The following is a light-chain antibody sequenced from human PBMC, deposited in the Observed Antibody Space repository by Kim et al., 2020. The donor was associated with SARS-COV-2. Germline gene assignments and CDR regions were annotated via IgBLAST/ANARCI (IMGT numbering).Light chain of an antibody. V-gene: IGKV1-17*02. CDR2: AAS. J-gene: IGKJ5*01. CDR3: LQHNSYPIT. Sequence: IRNDLGWYQQKPGTAPKRLINAASTLQSGVPSRFSGTGFGTEFTLTISNLQPEDSATYYCLQHNSYPITFGQGTRLEIK. CDR1: IRND.